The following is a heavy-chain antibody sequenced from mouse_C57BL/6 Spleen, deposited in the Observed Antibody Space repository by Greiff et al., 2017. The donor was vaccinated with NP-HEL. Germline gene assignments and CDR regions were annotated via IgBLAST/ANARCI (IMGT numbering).Heavy chain of an antibody. Sequence: QVQLQQPGAELVRPGSSVKLSCKASGYTFTSYWMHWVKQRPIQGLEWIGNIDPSDSETHYNQKFKDKATLTVDKSSSTAYMQLSSLTSEDSAVYYWARQGYYYGSSLTEGYFDYWGQGTTLTVSS. V-gene: IGHV1-52*01. D-gene: IGHD1-1*01. CDR1: GYTFTSYW. CDR2: IDPSDSET. J-gene: IGHJ2*01. CDR3: ARQGYYYGSSLTEGYFDY.